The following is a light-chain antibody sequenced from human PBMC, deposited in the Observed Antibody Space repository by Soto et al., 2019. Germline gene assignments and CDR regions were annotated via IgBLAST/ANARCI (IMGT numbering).Light chain of an antibody. Sequence: DIQMTQSPSTLSASVGDRVTITCRASQSISRSLAWYQQKPGKAPNLLIYDVSSLESGVPSRFSGSGFGTEFTLTISSLQPDDFATYYCQQYNSYLLTFGPGTTVDIK. CDR1: QSISRS. CDR3: QQYNSYLLT. CDR2: DVS. V-gene: IGKV1-5*01. J-gene: IGKJ3*01.